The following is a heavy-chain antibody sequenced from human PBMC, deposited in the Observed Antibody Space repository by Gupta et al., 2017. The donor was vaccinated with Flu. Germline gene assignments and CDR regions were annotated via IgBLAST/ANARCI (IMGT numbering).Heavy chain of an antibody. CDR2: MNPNSGNT. CDR3: ARGDCSSTSCDGYDYYYYGMDV. CDR1: GYTFTSYD. J-gene: IGHJ6*02. Sequence: QVQLVQSGAEVKKPGASVKVSCKASGYTFTSYDINWVRQATGQGLGWMGWMNPNSGNTGYAQKFQGRVTMTRNTSISTAYMELSSLRSEDTAVYYCARGDCSSTSCDGYDYYYYGMDVGGQGTTVTVAS. V-gene: IGHV1-8*01. D-gene: IGHD2-2*01.